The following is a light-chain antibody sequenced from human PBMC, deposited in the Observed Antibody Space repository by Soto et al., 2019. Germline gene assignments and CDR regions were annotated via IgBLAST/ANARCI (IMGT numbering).Light chain of an antibody. Sequence: QSALTQPASVSGSPGQSITISCTGTSSDVGAYDYVSWYQHHPGKAPKLIISDVSNRPSGVSNRFSGSKSGNTASLTISGLQAEDEADYYCSSYTTISTPYAFGTGTKVTVL. V-gene: IGLV2-14*01. CDR1: SSDVGAYDY. CDR2: DVS. J-gene: IGLJ1*01. CDR3: SSYTTISTPYA.